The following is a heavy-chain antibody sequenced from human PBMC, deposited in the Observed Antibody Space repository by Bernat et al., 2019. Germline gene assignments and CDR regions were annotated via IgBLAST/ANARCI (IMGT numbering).Heavy chain of an antibody. CDR2: IKQDGSER. D-gene: IGHD4-17*01. J-gene: IGHJ1*01. CDR3: AREWSTVTNKGYLQH. V-gene: IGHV3-7*01. Sequence: EVQLVESGGGLVQPGGSLRLSCAASGFTFSTYWMSWVRQAPGKGLERVANIKQDGSERYHVDSVKGRFTISRDNAKNSLYLRMNSLRAEDTAVYYCAREWSTVTNKGYLQHWGQGTLVTVSS. CDR1: GFTFSTYW.